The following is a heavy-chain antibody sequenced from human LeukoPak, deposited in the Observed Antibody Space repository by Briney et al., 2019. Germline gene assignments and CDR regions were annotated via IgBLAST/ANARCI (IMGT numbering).Heavy chain of an antibody. CDR1: GFTFGDYA. CDR3: TRERRSSWIHFDY. Sequence: GGSLRLSCTASGFTFGDYAMSWVRQAPGKGLEWVGFIRSKAYGGTTEYAASVKGRFTISRDDSKSIAYLQMNSLKTEDTAVYYCTRERRSSWIHFDYWGQGTLVTVSS. CDR2: IRSKAYGGTT. V-gene: IGHV3-49*04. D-gene: IGHD6-13*01. J-gene: IGHJ4*02.